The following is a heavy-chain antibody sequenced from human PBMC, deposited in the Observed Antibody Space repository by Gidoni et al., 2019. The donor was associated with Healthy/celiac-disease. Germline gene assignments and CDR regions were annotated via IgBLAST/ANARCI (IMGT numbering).Heavy chain of an antibody. V-gene: IGHV2-70*04. Sequence: QLTLKESGPALVKPTQTLTLTCTFSGFPLSTSGMRVSWIRQPPGKALEWLARIDWDDDKFYSTSLKTRLTISKDTSKNQVVLTMTNMDPVDTATYYCAREMATIDHFDYWGQGTLVTVSS. CDR2: IDWDDDK. CDR1: GFPLSTSGMR. D-gene: IGHD5-12*01. CDR3: AREMATIDHFDY. J-gene: IGHJ4*02.